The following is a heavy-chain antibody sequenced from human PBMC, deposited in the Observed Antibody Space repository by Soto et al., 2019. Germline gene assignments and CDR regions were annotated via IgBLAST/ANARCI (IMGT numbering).Heavy chain of an antibody. J-gene: IGHJ5*02. D-gene: IGHD4-4*01. CDR3: ARHSYYSNPLRFDP. CDR1: GGSITGYY. Sequence: QVQLQESGPGLVQPSETLSLTCTVSGGSITGYYWSWIRQPPGKGPEWIGNIHYSGSTNYNPSLKRRVTXXVXTLXNQFSLRLSSVTAAETAVYYCARHSYYSNPLRFDPWGQGTLVTVSS. CDR2: IHYSGST. V-gene: IGHV4-59*08.